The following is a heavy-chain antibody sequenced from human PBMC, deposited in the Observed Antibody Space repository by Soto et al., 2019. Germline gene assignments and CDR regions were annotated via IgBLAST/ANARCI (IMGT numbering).Heavy chain of an antibody. V-gene: IGHV4-31*03. CDR3: ARVGGINWFDP. CDR2: IYYSGST. Sequence: QVQLQESGPGLVKPSQTLSLTCTVSGGSISSGGYYWSWIRQPPGKGLEWIGYIYYSGSTYYNPSLKRRVTISVDTSKNLFSLKLSSVTAADTAVYYCARVGGINWFDPWGQGTLVTVSS. D-gene: IGHD3-16*01. CDR1: GGSISSGGYY. J-gene: IGHJ5*02.